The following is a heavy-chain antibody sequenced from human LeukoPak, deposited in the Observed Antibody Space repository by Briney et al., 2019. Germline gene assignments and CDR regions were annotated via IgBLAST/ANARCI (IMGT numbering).Heavy chain of an antibody. CDR1: GGSFSGYY. Sequence: SKTLSLTCAVYGGSFSGYYWSWIRQPPGKGLEWIGEINHSGSTNYNPSLKSRVTISVDTSKNQFSLKLSSVTAADTAVFYCARDRLSSWYGRLVPASFDYWGQGTLVTVSS. D-gene: IGHD6-13*01. V-gene: IGHV4-34*01. CDR2: INHSGST. J-gene: IGHJ4*02. CDR3: ARDRLSSWYGRLVPASFDY.